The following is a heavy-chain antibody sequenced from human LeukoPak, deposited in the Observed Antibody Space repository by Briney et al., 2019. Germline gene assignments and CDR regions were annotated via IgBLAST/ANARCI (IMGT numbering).Heavy chain of an antibody. V-gene: IGHV3-23*01. CDR2: ISGSGGST. J-gene: IGHJ4*02. CDR1: GFTFSSYA. CDR3: ARGVAVAGTFDY. Sequence: GSLRLSCAASGFTFSSYAMSWVRQAPGKGLEWVSAISGSGGSTYYADSVKGRFTISRDNSKNTLYLQMNSLRAEDTAVYYCARGVAVAGTFDYWGQGTLVTVSS. D-gene: IGHD6-19*01.